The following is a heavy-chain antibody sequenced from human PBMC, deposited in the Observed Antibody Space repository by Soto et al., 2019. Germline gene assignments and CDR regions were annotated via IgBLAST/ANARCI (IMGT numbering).Heavy chain of an antibody. CDR3: ARVPYDTTGYYAF. V-gene: IGHV1-46*01. CDR1: GFTFTTYY. Sequence: QVRLVQSGAEVKKPGASVSISCKTSGFTFTTYYIHCVRQAPGQGLEWMGMIDPSGGSTTYAQKFQGRITMTSDMSTSTVYMELSSLRSEDTAVYYCARVPYDTTGYYAFWGQGTLVTVSS. D-gene: IGHD3-22*01. CDR2: IDPSGGST. J-gene: IGHJ4*02.